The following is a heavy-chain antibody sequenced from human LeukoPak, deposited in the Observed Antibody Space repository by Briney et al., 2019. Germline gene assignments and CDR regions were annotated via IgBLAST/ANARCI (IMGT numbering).Heavy chain of an antibody. V-gene: IGHV5-51*01. J-gene: IGHJ4*02. CDR2: IYPGDSDT. Sequence: GESLKISCEGSGYSFPSYWIGWVRQVPGKGLEWMGIIYPGDSDTRYSPSFRGQVTISADKSIRTAYLQWRSLRASDTAMYFCAKVDLDDGANARSFDYWGQGTLVTVSS. CDR1: GYSFPSYW. CDR3: AKVDLDDGANARSFDY. D-gene: IGHD4/OR15-4a*01.